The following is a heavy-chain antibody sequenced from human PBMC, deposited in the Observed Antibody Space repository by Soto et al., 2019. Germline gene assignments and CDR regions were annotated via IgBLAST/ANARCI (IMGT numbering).Heavy chain of an antibody. V-gene: IGHV4-34*01. CDR2: INHSGST. D-gene: IGHD3-10*01. J-gene: IGHJ6*02. Sequence: SERLSLTCAVYVGSFSGYYWSWIRQPPGKGLEWIGEINHSGSTNYNPSLKSRVTISVDTSKNQFSLKLSSVTAADTAVYYCARGWNYGSGRGVMDVWGQGTTVTVSS. CDR1: VGSFSGYY. CDR3: ARGWNYGSGRGVMDV.